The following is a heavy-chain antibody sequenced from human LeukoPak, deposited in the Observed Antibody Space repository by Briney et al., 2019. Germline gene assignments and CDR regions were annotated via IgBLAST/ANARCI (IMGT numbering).Heavy chain of an antibody. Sequence: GGSLRLSCAASGFTFNDYWMTWVRQAPGKGLEWVANIKQDGSEKYYVDSVKGRFTISRDNAKNSLYLQMNSLRAEDTAVYYCARIGIYSWRDYYYMDVWGKGTTVTVSS. CDR2: IKQDGSEK. J-gene: IGHJ6*03. V-gene: IGHV3-7*01. CDR1: GFTFNDYW. CDR3: ARIGIYSWRDYYYMDV. D-gene: IGHD5-18*01.